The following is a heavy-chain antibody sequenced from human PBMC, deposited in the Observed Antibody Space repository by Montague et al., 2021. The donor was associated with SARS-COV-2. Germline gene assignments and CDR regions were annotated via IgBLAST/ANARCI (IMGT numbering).Heavy chain of an antibody. Sequence: SRSLSLSASGFPFSSYTMNWVRQAPGKGLQWVSSISISSSYIYYADSVKGRFTISRDNAKNSPYLQMNSLRAEDTAVYYCARDRTTVTPPYYYYYYMDVWGKGTTVTVSS. CDR2: ISISSSYI. J-gene: IGHJ6*03. CDR1: GFPFSSYT. CDR3: ARDRTTVTPPYYYYYYMDV. D-gene: IGHD4-17*01. V-gene: IGHV3-21*01.